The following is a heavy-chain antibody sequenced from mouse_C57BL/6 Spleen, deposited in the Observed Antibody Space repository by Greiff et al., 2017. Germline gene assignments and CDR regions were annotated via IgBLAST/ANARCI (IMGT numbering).Heavy chain of an antibody. V-gene: IGHV1-54*01. CDR1: GYAFTNYL. D-gene: IGHD3-3*01. J-gene: IGHJ1*03. CDR3: AREGRLHWYFDV. Sequence: VNVVESGAELVRPGTSVKVSCKASGYAFTNYLIEWVKQRPGQGLEWIGVINPGSGGTNYNEKFKGKATLTADKSSSTAYMQLSSLTSEDSAVYFCAREGRLHWYFDVWGTGTTVTVSS. CDR2: INPGSGGT.